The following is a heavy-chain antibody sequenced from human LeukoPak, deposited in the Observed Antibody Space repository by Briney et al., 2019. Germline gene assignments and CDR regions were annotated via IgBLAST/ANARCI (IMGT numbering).Heavy chain of an antibody. V-gene: IGHV4-39*01. Sequence: SETLSLTCTVSGGSISSSSYYWGWIRQPPGKGLEWIGSIYYSGSTYYNPSLKSRVTISVDTSKNQFSLKLSSVTAADTAVYYCARLDPDHVRYYFDYWGQGTLVTVSS. CDR3: ARLDPDHVRYYFDY. CDR2: IYYSGST. J-gene: IGHJ4*02. D-gene: IGHD1-14*01. CDR1: GGSISSSSYY.